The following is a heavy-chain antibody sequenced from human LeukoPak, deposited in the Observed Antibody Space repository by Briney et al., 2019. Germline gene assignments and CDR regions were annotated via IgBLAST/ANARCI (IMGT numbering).Heavy chain of an antibody. CDR3: AREVDIVAAIDY. D-gene: IGHD5-12*01. CDR1: GYSISSGYY. J-gene: IGHJ4*02. Sequence: PSETLSLTCTVSGYSISSGYYWGWIRQPPGKGLEWIGSIYHSGSTYYNPSLKSRVTISVDTSKNQFSLKLSSVTAADTAVYYCAREVDIVAAIDYWGQGTLVTVSS. V-gene: IGHV4-38-2*02. CDR2: IYHSGST.